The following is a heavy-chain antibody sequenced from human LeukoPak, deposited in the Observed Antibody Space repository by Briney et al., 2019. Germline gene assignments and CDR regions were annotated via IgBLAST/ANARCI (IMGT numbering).Heavy chain of an antibody. Sequence: SETLSLTCSISGGSVSSTSYYWGWIRQPPGKGLEWIGTIYYSGSTYYSPSLKSRVAISVDKSENHISLKLTSVTAADTAVYYCAREGGPYRPLDYSGQGTLVTVAS. CDR3: AREGGPYRPLDY. J-gene: IGHJ4*02. CDR1: GGSVSSTSYY. CDR2: IYYSGST. V-gene: IGHV4-39*07.